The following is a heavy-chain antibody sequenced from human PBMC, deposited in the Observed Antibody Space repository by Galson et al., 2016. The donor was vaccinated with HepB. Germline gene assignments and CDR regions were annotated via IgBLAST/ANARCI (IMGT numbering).Heavy chain of an antibody. Sequence: SLRLSCAASGFRFDEYAMHWVRQAPGKGLEWVSLISGDGDNTQYADSVKGRFTISRDNSKNSLYLQMTSLSSGDTALYFCAEGGHLLVVAALGDWGQGTLVTVSS. CDR3: AEGGHLLVVAALGD. CDR2: ISGDGDNT. D-gene: IGHD2-15*01. CDR1: GFRFDEYA. J-gene: IGHJ4*02. V-gene: IGHV3-43*02.